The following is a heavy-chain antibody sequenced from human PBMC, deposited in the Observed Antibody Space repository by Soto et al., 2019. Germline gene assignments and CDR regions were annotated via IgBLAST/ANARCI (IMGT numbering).Heavy chain of an antibody. V-gene: IGHV4-34*01. CDR3: ARGRYYFDY. Sequence: SETLSLTCAVYGGSFSGYYWSWIRQPPGKGLEWIGEINHSGSTNYNPSLKSRVTISVDTSKNQFSLKLSSVTAADTAVYYCARGRYYFDYWGQGTLVTVSS. J-gene: IGHJ4*02. CDR1: GGSFSGYY. CDR2: INHSGST.